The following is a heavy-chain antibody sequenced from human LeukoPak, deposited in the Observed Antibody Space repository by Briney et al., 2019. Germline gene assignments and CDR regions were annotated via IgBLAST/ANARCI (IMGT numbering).Heavy chain of an antibody. CDR2: IYSGGST. Sequence: GGSLRLSCVVSGFTFSSYSMSWVRQAPGKGLEWVSVIYSGGSTYYADSVKGRFTISRDNSKNTLYLQMNSLRAEDTAVYYCAGGGGRRLFDYWGQGTLVTVSS. CDR3: AGGGGRRLFDY. CDR1: GFTFSSYS. J-gene: IGHJ4*02. D-gene: IGHD3-16*01. V-gene: IGHV3-53*01.